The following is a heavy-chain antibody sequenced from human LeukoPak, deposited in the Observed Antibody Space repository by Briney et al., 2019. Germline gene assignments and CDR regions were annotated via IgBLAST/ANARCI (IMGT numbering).Heavy chain of an antibody. CDR2: ISGSGDYI. V-gene: IGHV3-21*01. Sequence: GGSLRLSCTASGFTFSSYTMNWVRQAPGKGLEWVSSISGSGDYIFYADSMKGRFTISRDNVRNSLYLQVNSLRAEDTAVYYCARGVGSNWFIYFQYWGQGTVVTVSS. D-gene: IGHD6-13*01. CDR3: ARGVGSNWFIYFQY. CDR1: GFTFSSYT. J-gene: IGHJ1*01.